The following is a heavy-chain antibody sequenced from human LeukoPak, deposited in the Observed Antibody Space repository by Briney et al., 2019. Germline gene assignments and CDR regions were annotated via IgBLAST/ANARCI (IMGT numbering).Heavy chain of an antibody. Sequence: PGGSLRLSCAASELIFNTYAMSWVRQAPGKGLVWVSRINSDGGSTSYADSVKGRFTISRDNAKNTLYLQMNSLRAEDTAVYYCARRIQGMAPYYFDYWGQGTLVTVAS. V-gene: IGHV3-74*01. CDR1: ELIFNTYA. CDR3: ARRIQGMAPYYFDY. D-gene: IGHD5-24*01. CDR2: INSDGGST. J-gene: IGHJ4*02.